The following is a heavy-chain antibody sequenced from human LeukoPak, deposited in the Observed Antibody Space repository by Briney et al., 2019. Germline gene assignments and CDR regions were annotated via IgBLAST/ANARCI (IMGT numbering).Heavy chain of an antibody. CDR1: GGSISSYH. CDR3: ARDYSREPPDV. Sequence: PSETLSLTCTVSGGSISSYHWSWIRQPPGKGLEWIGYIYYSGSTNYNPSLKSRVTISVDTSKNQFSLKLSSVTAADTAVYYCARDYSREPPDVWGQGTTVTVSS. V-gene: IGHV4-59*01. J-gene: IGHJ6*02. D-gene: IGHD1-14*01. CDR2: IYYSGST.